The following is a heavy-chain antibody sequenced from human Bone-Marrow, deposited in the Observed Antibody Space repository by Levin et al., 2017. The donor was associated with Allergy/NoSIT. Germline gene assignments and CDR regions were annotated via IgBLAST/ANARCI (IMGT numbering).Heavy chain of an antibody. Sequence: SGPTLVKPTQTLTLTCTFSGFSLRTSGMCVSWFRPPPAKALEWLSRIDWDGDEYYSASLKTRPSISKDTSKNKVVLKMTNVDSVDTATDFCARSSGWSLFDFWGQGTLVTVSS. CDR2: IDWDGDE. D-gene: IGHD6-19*01. CDR3: ARSSGWSLFDF. J-gene: IGHJ4*02. CDR1: GFSLRTSGMC. V-gene: IGHV2-70*11.